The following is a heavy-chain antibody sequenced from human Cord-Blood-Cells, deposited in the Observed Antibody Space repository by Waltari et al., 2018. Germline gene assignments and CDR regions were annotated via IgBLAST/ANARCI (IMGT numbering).Heavy chain of an antibody. Sequence: QVPLVPSGDEVTKLGAPVKVPCQASGYTFTSHSTHWVRQAPGKGLEWIGIINPSGGSTSYAQKFQGRVTMTSDTSTSTVYMVLSSLSSEDTAVYYCARKGWGYFDPWGQGTLVTVSS. V-gene: IGHV1-46*01. J-gene: IGHJ5*02. CDR2: INPSGGST. CDR1: GYTFTSHS. D-gene: IGHD3-16*01. CDR3: ARKGWGYFDP.